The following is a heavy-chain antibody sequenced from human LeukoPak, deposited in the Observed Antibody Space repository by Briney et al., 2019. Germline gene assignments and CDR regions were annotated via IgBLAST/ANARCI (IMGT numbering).Heavy chain of an antibody. D-gene: IGHD2-2*01. Sequence: SETLSLTCTVAGGSISSRSYYWGWIRQPPGKGLEWIGSIYNSGNTYYNPSLKSRVTISVDTSKNQFSLKLSSVTAADTAVYYCASDCSSTSCYGSDYWGQGTLVTVSS. CDR3: ASDCSSTSCYGSDY. V-gene: IGHV4-39*01. CDR2: IYNSGNT. CDR1: GGSISSRSYY. J-gene: IGHJ4*02.